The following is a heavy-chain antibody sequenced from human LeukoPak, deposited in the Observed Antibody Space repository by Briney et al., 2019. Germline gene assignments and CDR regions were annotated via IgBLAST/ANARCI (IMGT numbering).Heavy chain of an antibody. V-gene: IGHV4-39*07. CDR1: GGSISSSSYY. CDR3: ARGRVGATTGFGF. J-gene: IGHJ4*02. CDR2: IYYSGST. D-gene: IGHD1-26*01. Sequence: KPSETLSLTCTVSGGSISSSSYYWGWIRQPPGKGLEWIGSIYYSGSTYYNPSLKSRVTISVDTSKNQFSLKLSSVTAADTAVYYCARGRVGATTGFGFWGQGTLVTVSS.